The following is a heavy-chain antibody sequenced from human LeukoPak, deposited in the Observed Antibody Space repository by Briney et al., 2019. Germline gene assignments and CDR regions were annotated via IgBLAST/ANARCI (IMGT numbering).Heavy chain of an antibody. CDR1: GFTFSSYS. D-gene: IGHD1-26*01. J-gene: IGHJ4*02. CDR3: ARGGIVGATKGDY. CDR2: ISSSSSYI. Sequence: GGSLRLSCAASGFTFSSYSMNWVRQAPGKGLEWVSSISSSSSYIYYADSVKGRFTISRDNAKNSLYLQMNSLRAEDTAVYYCARGGIVGATKGDYWGQGTLVTVSS. V-gene: IGHV3-21*01.